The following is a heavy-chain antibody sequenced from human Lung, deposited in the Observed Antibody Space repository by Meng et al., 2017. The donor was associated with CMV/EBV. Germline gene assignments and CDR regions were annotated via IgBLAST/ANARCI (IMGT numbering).Heavy chain of an antibody. CDR1: GYTFGSYG. Sequence: QVPLPQSGPEGKKPGASVRVSCKASGYTFGSYGICWVRQAPGQGLEWMGWFVNYVDTYPAPKFQGRVTMTTDTHTNTAFMELRSLTSDDTAVYYCASGTPGRSYCDYWGQGTLVTVSS. CDR2: FVNYVDT. J-gene: IGHJ4*02. V-gene: IGHV1-18*01. CDR3: ASGTPGRSYCDY. D-gene: IGHD2-15*01.